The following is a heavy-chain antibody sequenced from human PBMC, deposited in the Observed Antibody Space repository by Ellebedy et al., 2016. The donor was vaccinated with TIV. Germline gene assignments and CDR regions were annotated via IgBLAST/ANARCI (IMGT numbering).Heavy chain of an antibody. CDR3: ARGRGFWDAYYYIIAV. CDR2: IDRHDDK. V-gene: IGHV2-70*01. Sequence: SGPTLVXPTQTLTLTCTFSGFSLSTSGMCVSWIRQPPGKALEWLALIDRHDDKYYTTSLKTRLTISKDTSKNQVVLTMTNMDPVDTATYYCARGRGFWDAYYYIIAVWGQGTTVTVSS. D-gene: IGHD3-10*01. CDR1: GFSLSTSGMC. J-gene: IGHJ6*02.